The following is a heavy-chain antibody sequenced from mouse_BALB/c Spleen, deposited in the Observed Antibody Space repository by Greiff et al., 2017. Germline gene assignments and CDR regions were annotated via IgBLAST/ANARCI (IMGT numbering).Heavy chain of an antibody. CDR2: ISSGSSII. J-gene: IGHJ4*01. CDR1: GFTFSSFG. V-gene: IGHV5-17*02. D-gene: IGHD2-4*01. CDR3: ASYDYDDAMDY. Sequence: EVQLVESGGGLVQPGGSRKLSCAASGFTFSSFGMHWVRQAPEKGLECVAYISSGSSIIYYADTVKGRFTISRDNPKNTLFLQMTSIRSEDTAMYYCASYDYDDAMDYWGQGTSVTVSS.